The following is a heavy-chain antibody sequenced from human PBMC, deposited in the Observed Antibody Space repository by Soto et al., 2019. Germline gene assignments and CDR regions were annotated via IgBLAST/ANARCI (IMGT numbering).Heavy chain of an antibody. CDR3: AGGGWRQIDC. CDR1: GGSIGSYY. J-gene: IGHJ4*02. D-gene: IGHD3-3*01. Sequence: QVQLQESGPGLVKPSETLSLTCSVSGGSIGSYYWSWIRQPPGKGLEWIGYIYYSGSTNYNPSLKSLVNIAVDTSESQFSLKRSSVTAADTAVYCCAGGGWRQIDCWGQGTLVTVSS. CDR2: IYYSGST. V-gene: IGHV4-59*08.